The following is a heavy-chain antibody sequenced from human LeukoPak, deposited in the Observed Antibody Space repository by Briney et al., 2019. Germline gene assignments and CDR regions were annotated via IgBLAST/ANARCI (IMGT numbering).Heavy chain of an antibody. CDR3: ATEKDLLLDS. Sequence: ASVKVSCKVSGYSLSELSTHWVRQAPGQGLEWMGGFDPGDDETIYAQKFQGRVTMTEDTSTDTAYLELSSLRSVDTAVYFCATEKDLLLDSWGQGTTVTVSS. CDR1: GYSLSELS. D-gene: IGHD1-26*01. V-gene: IGHV1-24*01. CDR2: FDPGDDET. J-gene: IGHJ5*01.